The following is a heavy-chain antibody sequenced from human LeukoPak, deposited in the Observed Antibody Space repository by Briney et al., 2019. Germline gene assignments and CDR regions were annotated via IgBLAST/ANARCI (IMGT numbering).Heavy chain of an antibody. V-gene: IGHV4-34*01. Sequence: SETLSLTCAVYGGSFSGYYWSWIRQPPGKGLEWIGEINHSGSTNYNPSLKSRVTISVDTSKNQFSLKLSSVTVADTAVYYCARGVPGIAAAGSWFDYWGQGTLVTVSS. CDR3: ARGVPGIAAAGSWFDY. CDR1: GGSFSGYY. D-gene: IGHD6-13*01. J-gene: IGHJ4*02. CDR2: INHSGST.